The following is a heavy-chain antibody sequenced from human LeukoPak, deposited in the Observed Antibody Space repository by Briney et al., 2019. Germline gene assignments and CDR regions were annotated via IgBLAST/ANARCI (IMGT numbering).Heavy chain of an antibody. CDR3: AKDRRLYTTSWHFEY. Sequence: QAGGSLRLSCAASGFTFSSYAMSWVREAPGKGLEWVSTISGSGGSTYYADSVKGRFTISRDNSQKTLYLQMNSLRAEDTTVYYCAKDRRLYTTSWHFEYWGQGTPVTVSS. CDR2: ISGSGGST. D-gene: IGHD6-13*01. J-gene: IGHJ4*02. V-gene: IGHV3-23*01. CDR1: GFTFSSYA.